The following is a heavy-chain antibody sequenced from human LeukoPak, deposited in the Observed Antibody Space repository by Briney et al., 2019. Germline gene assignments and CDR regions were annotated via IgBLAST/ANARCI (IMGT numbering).Heavy chain of an antibody. V-gene: IGHV1-2*02. CDR2: INPNSGGT. CDR3: ARDGVHQRYCSSTSCYSDAFDI. J-gene: IGHJ3*02. D-gene: IGHD2-2*02. CDR1: GYTFTGYY. Sequence: ASVKVSCKASGYTFTGYYMHWVRQAPGQGLEWMGWINPNSGGTNYAQKFQGKVTMTRDTSISTAYMELSRLRSDDTAVYYCARDGVHQRYCSSTSCYSDAFDIWGQGTMVTVSS.